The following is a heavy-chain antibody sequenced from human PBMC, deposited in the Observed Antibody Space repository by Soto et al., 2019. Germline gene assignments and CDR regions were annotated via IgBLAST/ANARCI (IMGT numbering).Heavy chain of an antibody. J-gene: IGHJ5*02. CDR1: GGSISSGGHY. Sequence: QVQLQESGPGLVKPSQTLSLTCSVSGGSISSGGHYWSWIRQHPGKGLEWVGYIYYSGTTYYNPSLKSRVTISVDTTKNQFSLKLSSVTAADTAVYYCARTKCSGTNCYWWLDPWGQGTLVTVSS. V-gene: IGHV4-31*03. CDR3: ARTKCSGTNCYWWLDP. CDR2: IYYSGTT. D-gene: IGHD2-2*01.